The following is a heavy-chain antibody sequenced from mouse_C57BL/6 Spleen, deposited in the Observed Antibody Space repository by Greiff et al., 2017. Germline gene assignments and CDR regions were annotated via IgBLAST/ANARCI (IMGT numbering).Heavy chain of an antibody. Sequence: QVQLQQSGAELVKPGASVKISCKASGYAFSSYWMNWVKQRPGKGLEWIGQIYPGDGDTNYNGKFKGKATLTADKSSSTAYMQLSSLTSEDSAVYFCARDEDYGSSYEGFAYWGQGTLVTVSA. D-gene: IGHD1-1*01. CDR3: ARDEDYGSSYEGFAY. J-gene: IGHJ3*01. CDR2: IYPGDGDT. CDR1: GYAFSSYW. V-gene: IGHV1-80*01.